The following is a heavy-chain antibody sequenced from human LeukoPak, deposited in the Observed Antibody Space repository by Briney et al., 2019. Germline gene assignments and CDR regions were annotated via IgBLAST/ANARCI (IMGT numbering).Heavy chain of an antibody. D-gene: IGHD6-19*01. V-gene: IGHV3-30*02. CDR3: AKTIAVAGFAGGRTFDY. CDR1: GFTFSYYG. J-gene: IGHJ4*02. CDR2: IRYDGSDE. Sequence: PGGSLRLSCAASGFTFSYYGMHWVRQAPGKGLEWMSFIRYDGSDEYYADSVKGRFTISRDNSKNTLDLQMNSLRAEDTAVYYCAKTIAVAGFAGGRTFDYWGQGTLVTVSS.